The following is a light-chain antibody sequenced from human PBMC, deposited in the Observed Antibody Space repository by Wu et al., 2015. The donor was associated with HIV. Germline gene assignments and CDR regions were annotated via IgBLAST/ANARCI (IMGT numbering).Light chain of an antibody. V-gene: IGKV3-20*01. CDR2: GAS. J-gene: IGKJ1*01. Sequence: EIVLTQSPGTLSLSPGERATLSCRAGQSVSSSYLAWYQQKPGQAPRLLIYGASGRATGIPDRFSGSGSGTDFTLTISRLEPEDFAVYYCQQYGSSPSTWTFGQGTKVEIK. CDR1: QSVSSSY. CDR3: QQYGSSPSTWT.